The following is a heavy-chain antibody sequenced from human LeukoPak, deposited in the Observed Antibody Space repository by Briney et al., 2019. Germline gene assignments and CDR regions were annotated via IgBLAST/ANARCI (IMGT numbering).Heavy chain of an antibody. D-gene: IGHD1-20*01. CDR3: ARDWAITGTTDAFDI. Sequence: SVKVSCKASGGTFSSYAISWVRQAPGQGLEWMGRIIPIFGIANYAQKFQGRVTITADKSTSTAYMELSSLRSEDTAVYYCARDWAITGTTDAFDIWGQGTMVTVSS. CDR1: GGTFSSYA. J-gene: IGHJ3*02. CDR2: IIPIFGIA. V-gene: IGHV1-69*04.